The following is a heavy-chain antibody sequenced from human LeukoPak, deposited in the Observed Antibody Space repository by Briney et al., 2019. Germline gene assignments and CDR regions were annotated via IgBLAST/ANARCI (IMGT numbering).Heavy chain of an antibody. CDR1: GFTFSSYR. Sequence: PGGSLRLSCAGSGFTFSSYRMSWVRQAPAKGLQWVSAISGGGGSAYYADSVKGRFTISRDNSKGTLYLQMHSLRAEDTAIYYCAARPLMPPRFDYWGQGTLVTVSS. CDR2: ISGGGGSA. CDR3: AARPLMPPRFDY. J-gene: IGHJ4*02. V-gene: IGHV3-23*01. D-gene: IGHD2-2*01.